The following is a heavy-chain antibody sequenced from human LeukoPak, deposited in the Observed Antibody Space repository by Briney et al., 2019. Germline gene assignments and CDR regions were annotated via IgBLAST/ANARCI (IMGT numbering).Heavy chain of an antibody. CDR1: GYTFTGYY. D-gene: IGHD4-17*01. CDR2: INPNSGGT. CDR3: ARDYGDYHSPFDY. V-gene: IGHV1-2*02. Sequence: ASVKVSCKASGYTFTGYYMHWVRQAPGQGLEWMGWINPNSGGTHYAQKFQGRVTMTRDTSISTAYMELSSLRSEDTAVYYCARDYGDYHSPFDYWGQGTLVTVSS. J-gene: IGHJ4*02.